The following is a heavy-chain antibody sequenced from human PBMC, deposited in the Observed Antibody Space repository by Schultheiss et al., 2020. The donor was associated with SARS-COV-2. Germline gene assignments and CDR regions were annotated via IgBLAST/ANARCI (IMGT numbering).Heavy chain of an antibody. CDR3: ALIAARSYYYGMDV. CDR1: GFTFSGSA. J-gene: IGHJ6*02. CDR2: ISGGGGST. Sequence: GGSLRLSCAASGFTFSGSAMHWVRQASGKGLEWVSAISGGGGSTYYADSVRGRFTISRDNPKNTLYLQMNSLRAEDTAVYYCALIAARSYYYGMDVWGQGTTVTVSS. D-gene: IGHD6-6*01. V-gene: IGHV3-23*01.